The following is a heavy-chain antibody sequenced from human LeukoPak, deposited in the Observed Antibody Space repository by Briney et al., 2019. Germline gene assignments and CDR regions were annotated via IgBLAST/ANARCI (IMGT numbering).Heavy chain of an antibody. CDR3: ARERAAYSSSWYFFGDPYYYYYMDV. CDR1: GFTVSSNY. CDR2: IFSGGST. Sequence: GGSLRLSCAASGFTVSSNYMSCGRHAPGKGVEWVSVIFSGGSTSYANSVKGRFTIPRDNSKNTLYLQMNRLRAEDTAVYYCARERAAYSSSWYFFGDPYYYYYMDVWGKGTTVTTSS. J-gene: IGHJ6*03. D-gene: IGHD6-13*01. V-gene: IGHV3-66*01.